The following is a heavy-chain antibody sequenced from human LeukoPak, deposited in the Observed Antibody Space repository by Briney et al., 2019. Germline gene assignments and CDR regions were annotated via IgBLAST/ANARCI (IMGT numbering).Heavy chain of an antibody. CDR3: ASVGYCSGGSCSSP. J-gene: IGHJ5*02. CDR1: GFTFSSYG. CDR2: ISYDGSNK. V-gene: IGHV3-30*03. Sequence: PGRSLRLSCAASGFTFSSYGMHWVRQAPGKGLEWVAVISYDGSNKYYADSVKGRFTISRDNAKNLLYLQMNSLRAEDTAVYYCASVGYCSGGSCSSPWGQGTLVTVSS. D-gene: IGHD2-15*01.